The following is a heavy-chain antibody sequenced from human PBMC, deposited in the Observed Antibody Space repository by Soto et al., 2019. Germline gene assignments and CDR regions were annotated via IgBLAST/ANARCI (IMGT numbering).Heavy chain of an antibody. J-gene: IGHJ6*02. CDR1: GFTFSSYA. CDR3: AKDLVSGYDYSTEDYYYYGMDV. D-gene: IGHD5-12*01. Sequence: PGGSLRLSCAASGFTFSSYAMSWVRQAPGKGLEWVSAISGSGGSTYYADSVKGRFTISRDNSKNTLYLQMNSLRAEDAAVYYCAKDLVSGYDYSTEDYYYYGMDVWGQGTTVTVSS. V-gene: IGHV3-23*01. CDR2: ISGSGGST.